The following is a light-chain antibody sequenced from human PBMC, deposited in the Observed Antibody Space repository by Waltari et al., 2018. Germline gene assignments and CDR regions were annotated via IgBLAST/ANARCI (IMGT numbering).Light chain of an antibody. CDR1: SSNIGAGFD. J-gene: IGLJ3*02. CDR3: QSHDSSLSGWV. Sequence: QSVLTQPPSVSGAPGQRVTISCTGSSSNIGAGFDVHWYHQLPGTAPKLLISANTNRPSGVPDRFAGSKSGASASLVITGLEAEDEADYYCQSHDSSLSGWVFGGGTKLTVL. CDR2: ANT. V-gene: IGLV1-40*01.